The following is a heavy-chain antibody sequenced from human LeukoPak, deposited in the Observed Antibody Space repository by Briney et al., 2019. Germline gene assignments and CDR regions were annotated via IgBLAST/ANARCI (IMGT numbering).Heavy chain of an antibody. D-gene: IGHD2-2*01. Sequence: PGGSLRLSCAASGFSLSDSALHWVRQASGKGLEWVGRIRRKDYSYATAYAASVKGRFTISRDDSKNTAYLQMNSLKTEDTAVYYCARDRDLGYCSSTSCYGGGGIDYWGQGTLVTVSS. CDR3: ARDRDLGYCSSTSCYGGGGIDY. CDR2: IRRKDYSYAT. CDR1: GFSLSDSA. V-gene: IGHV3-73*01. J-gene: IGHJ4*02.